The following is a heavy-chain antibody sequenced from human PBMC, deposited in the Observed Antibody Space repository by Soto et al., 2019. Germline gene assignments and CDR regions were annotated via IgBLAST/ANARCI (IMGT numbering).Heavy chain of an antibody. D-gene: IGHD3-3*01. CDR3: ARAHGGVRFLEWLPRGGMDV. Sequence: SETLSLTCTVSGGSISSSSYYWGWIRQPPGKGLEWIGSIYYSGSTYYNPSLKSRVTISVDRSKNQFSLKLSSVTAADTAVYYCARAHGGVRFLEWLPRGGMDVWGQGTTVTVSS. V-gene: IGHV4-39*07. CDR2: IYYSGST. J-gene: IGHJ6*02. CDR1: GGSISSSSYY.